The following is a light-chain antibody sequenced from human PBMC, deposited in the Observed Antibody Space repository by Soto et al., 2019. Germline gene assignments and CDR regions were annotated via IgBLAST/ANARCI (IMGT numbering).Light chain of an antibody. CDR3: HQYGSSPWT. J-gene: IGKJ1*01. CDR2: GAS. CDR1: QTLSSSY. V-gene: IGKV3-20*01. Sequence: EIVLTQSPGTLSLSPGERATLSCRASQTLSSSYLAWYQQKPGQGPRLLIYGASSRATGIPDRFSGSGSGTDFSLTISRLEPEDFAVYYCHQYGSSPWTFGQGTKVEIK.